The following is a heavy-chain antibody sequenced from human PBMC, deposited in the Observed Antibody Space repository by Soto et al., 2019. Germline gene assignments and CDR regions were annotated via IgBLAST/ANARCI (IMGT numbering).Heavy chain of an antibody. J-gene: IGHJ4*02. Sequence: QVQLQESGPGLVKPSETLSLTCTVSGGSVSSGSYFWSWIRQPPGKGLEWIGYIFYSTTTHYNPSLKSRVTISVDTSNNQFSLKLSSVTAAYTAVYYCARVIAHGSGSYHTDYWGQGTLVTVSS. CDR2: IFYSTTT. CDR3: ARVIAHGSGSYHTDY. V-gene: IGHV4-61*01. D-gene: IGHD3-10*01. CDR1: GGSVSSGSYF.